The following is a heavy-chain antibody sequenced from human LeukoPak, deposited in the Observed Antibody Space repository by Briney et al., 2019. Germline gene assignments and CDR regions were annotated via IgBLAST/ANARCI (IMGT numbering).Heavy chain of an antibody. D-gene: IGHD2-2*01. J-gene: IGHJ5*02. V-gene: IGHV1-18*01. CDR2: ISTDNGKT. CDR3: ALQRVVPRPWFDP. Sequence: GASVKVSCKASGHTFISYGITWVRQAPEQGLEWMGWISTDNGKTNYAQKFQGRVTMARDTSISTAYMELSRLRSDDTAVYYCALQRVVPRPWFDPWGQGTLVTVSS. CDR1: GHTFISYG.